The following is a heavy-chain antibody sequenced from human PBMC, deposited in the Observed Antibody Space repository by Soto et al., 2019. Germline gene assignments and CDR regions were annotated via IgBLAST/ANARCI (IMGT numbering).Heavy chain of an antibody. CDR2: MNSDGSST. CDR1: GFTFRSYW. Sequence: GGSLRLSCGASGFTFRSYWMNWVRHAPGKGLVWVSRMNSDGSSTNYADSVKGRFTISRDNAKNTLYLQMNSLRAEDTAVYYCVRDVVAVAGTKEYYYYYMDVWGKGTTVTVSS. J-gene: IGHJ6*03. D-gene: IGHD6-19*01. V-gene: IGHV3-74*01. CDR3: VRDVVAVAGTKEYYYYYMDV.